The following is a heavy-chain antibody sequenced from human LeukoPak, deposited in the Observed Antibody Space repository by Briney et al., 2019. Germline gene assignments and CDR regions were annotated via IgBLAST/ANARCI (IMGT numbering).Heavy chain of an antibody. Sequence: PSQTLSLTCANSGDSVSSNSAAWNWIRQSPSRGLEWLGRTYYRSKWYNDYAVSVKSRITINPDTSKNQFSLQLNSVTPEDTAVYYCARAPQRPWNDNNWFDPWGQGTLVTVSS. CDR3: ARAPQRPWNDNNWFDP. D-gene: IGHD1-1*01. CDR1: GDSVSSNSAA. CDR2: TYYRSKWYN. J-gene: IGHJ5*02. V-gene: IGHV6-1*01.